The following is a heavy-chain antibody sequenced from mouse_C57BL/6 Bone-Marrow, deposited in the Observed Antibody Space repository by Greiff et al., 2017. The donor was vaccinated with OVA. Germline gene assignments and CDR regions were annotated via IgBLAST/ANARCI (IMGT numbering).Heavy chain of an antibody. D-gene: IGHD1-1*01. CDR2: IYPGSGST. CDR3: ARKGLLREGNYAMDY. J-gene: IGHJ4*01. CDR1: GYTFTSYW. V-gene: IGHV1-55*01. Sequence: QVQLKQSGAELVKPGASVKMSCKASGYTFTSYWITWVKQRPGQGLEWIGDIYPGSGSTNYNEKFKSKATLTVDTSSSTAYMQLSSLTSEDSAVYYCARKGLLREGNYAMDYWGQGTSVTVSS.